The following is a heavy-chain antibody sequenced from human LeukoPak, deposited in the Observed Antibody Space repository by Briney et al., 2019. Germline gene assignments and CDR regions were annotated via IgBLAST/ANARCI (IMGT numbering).Heavy chain of an antibody. D-gene: IGHD3-22*01. V-gene: IGHV4-34*01. Sequence: SETLSLTCAVYGGSFSGYYWSWIRQPPGKGLEWIGEINHSGSTNYNPSLKSRVTISVDTSKNQLSLKLSSVTAADTAVYYCARFRRYYDSSGYSNWFDPWGQGTLVTVSS. J-gene: IGHJ5*02. CDR1: GGSFSGYY. CDR3: ARFRRYYDSSGYSNWFDP. CDR2: INHSGST.